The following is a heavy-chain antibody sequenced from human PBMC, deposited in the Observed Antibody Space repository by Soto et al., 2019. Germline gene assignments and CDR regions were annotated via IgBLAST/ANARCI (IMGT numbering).Heavy chain of an antibody. V-gene: IGHV1-46*01. D-gene: IGHD4-17*01. CDR1: GYTFTSYY. CDR3: ERVYGDYEGYYYGIDV. Sequence: GASVKVSCKASGYTFTSYYMHWVRQAPGQGLEWMGIINPSGGSTSYAQKFQGRVTMTRDTSTSTVYMELSSLRSEDTAVYYCERVYGDYEGYYYGIDVWGQGTSVTVSS. J-gene: IGHJ6*02. CDR2: INPSGGST.